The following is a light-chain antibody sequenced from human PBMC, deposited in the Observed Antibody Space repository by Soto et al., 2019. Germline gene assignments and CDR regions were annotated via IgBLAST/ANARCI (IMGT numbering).Light chain of an antibody. CDR2: YDS. Sequence: VLTQPPSVSVAPGKKARITCGGNNIGSKSVHWYQQKPGQAPVLVIYYDSDRPSGIPERFSGSNSGNTATLTISRVEAGDEADDYCQVWDSSSDRDVVFGGGTKLTVL. V-gene: IGLV3-21*04. J-gene: IGLJ2*01. CDR1: NIGSKS. CDR3: QVWDSSSDRDVV.